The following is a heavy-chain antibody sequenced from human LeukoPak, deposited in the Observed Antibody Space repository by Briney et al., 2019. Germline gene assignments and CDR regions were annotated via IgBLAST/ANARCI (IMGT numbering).Heavy chain of an antibody. J-gene: IGHJ4*02. D-gene: IGHD3-3*01. Sequence: GRSLRLSCAASGFTFSSYAMHWVRQAPGKGLEWVAVISYDGSNKYYADSVKGRFTISRGNSKNTLYLQMNSLRAEDTAVYYCARRVDDFWRYFDYWGQGTLVTVSS. CDR2: ISYDGSNK. V-gene: IGHV3-30*04. CDR3: ARRVDDFWRYFDY. CDR1: GFTFSSYA.